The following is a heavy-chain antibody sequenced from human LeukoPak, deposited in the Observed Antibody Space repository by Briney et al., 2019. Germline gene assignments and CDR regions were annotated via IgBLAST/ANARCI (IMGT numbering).Heavy chain of an antibody. CDR2: ISAYNGNT. CDR3: ARSRDFYDILNY. Sequence: ASVKVSCKAFGYTFNNHGISWVRQAPGQGLEWMGWISAYNGNTNYAQKLQGRVTMTTDTSTSTAYMELRSLRSDDTAVYYCARSRDFYDILNYWGQGTLVTVSS. CDR1: GYTFNNHG. V-gene: IGHV1-18*04. J-gene: IGHJ4*02. D-gene: IGHD3-9*01.